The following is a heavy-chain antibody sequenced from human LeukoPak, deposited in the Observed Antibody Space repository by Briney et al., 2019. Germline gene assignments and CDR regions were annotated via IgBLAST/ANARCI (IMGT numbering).Heavy chain of an antibody. CDR2: IYYSGST. V-gene: IGHV4-59*01. CDR1: GGSIGSYY. J-gene: IGHJ3*02. D-gene: IGHD6-19*01. CDR3: ARDSGQWLEDAFDT. Sequence: SETLCLTCTVSGGSIGSYYWSWIRQPPGKGLEWIGYIYYSGSTNYNPSLKSRVTISVDTSKNQFSLKLSSVTAADTAVYYCARDSGQWLEDAFDTWGQGTMVTVSS.